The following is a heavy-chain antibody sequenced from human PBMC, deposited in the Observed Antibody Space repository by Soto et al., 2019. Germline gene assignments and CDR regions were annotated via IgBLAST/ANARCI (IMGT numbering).Heavy chain of an antibody. CDR2: ISSSGSTI. Sequence: PGGSLRLSCAASGFTFSSYEMNWVRQAPGKGLEWVSYISSSGSTIYYADSVKGRFTISRDNAKNSLYLQMNSLRAEDTAVYYCARDLARFDPWGQGTLVPVAS. J-gene: IGHJ5*02. V-gene: IGHV3-48*03. CDR1: GFTFSSYE. CDR3: ARDLARFDP. D-gene: IGHD3-3*02.